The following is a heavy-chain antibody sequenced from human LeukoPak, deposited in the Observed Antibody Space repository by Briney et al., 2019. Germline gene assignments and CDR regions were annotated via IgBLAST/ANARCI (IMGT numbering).Heavy chain of an antibody. J-gene: IGHJ4*02. CDR2: ISSSSSYT. Sequence: PGGSLRLSCAASGFTFSDYYMSWIRQAPGKGLEWVSYISSSSSYTNYADSVEGRFTISRDNAKNSLYLQMNSLRAEDTAIYYCARDPTADDYWGQGTLVTVSS. CDR1: GFTFSDYY. V-gene: IGHV3-11*06. D-gene: IGHD2-2*01. CDR3: ARDPTADDY.